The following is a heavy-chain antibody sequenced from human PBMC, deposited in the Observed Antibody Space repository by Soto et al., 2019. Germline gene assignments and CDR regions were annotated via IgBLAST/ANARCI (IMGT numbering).Heavy chain of an antibody. J-gene: IGHJ6*02. Sequence: QVQLVESGGGVVQPGRSLRLSCAASGFTFSSYGMHWVRQAPGKGLEWVAVISYDGSNKYYADSVKGRFTISRDNSKNTLYLQMNSRRAEDTAVYYCANQYMKCGTSCYTYYYYGMDVWGQGTTVTVSS. CDR2: ISYDGSNK. CDR1: GFTFSSYG. V-gene: IGHV3-30*18. D-gene: IGHD2-2*02. CDR3: ANQYMKCGTSCYTYYYYGMDV.